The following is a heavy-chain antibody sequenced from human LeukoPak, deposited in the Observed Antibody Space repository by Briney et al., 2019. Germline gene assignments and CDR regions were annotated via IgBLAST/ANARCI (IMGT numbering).Heavy chain of an antibody. CDR2: IYPGDSDT. CDR1: GYSFTSYW. CDR3: ARPFTSRYSSSWYGASDI. J-gene: IGHJ3*02. V-gene: IGHV5-51*01. Sequence: KPGESLKISCKGSGYSFTSYWIGWVRQMPGKGLEWMGIIYPGDSDTRYSPSFQGQVTISADKSISTAYLQWGSLKASDTAIYYCARPFTSRYSSSWYGASDIWGQGTMVTVSS. D-gene: IGHD6-13*01.